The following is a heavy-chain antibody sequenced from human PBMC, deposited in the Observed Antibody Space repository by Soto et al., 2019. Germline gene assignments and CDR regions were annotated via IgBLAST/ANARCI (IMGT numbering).Heavy chain of an antibody. CDR3: VRARSLWFRDY. V-gene: IGHV3-74*01. CDR1: GFTFSTYC. D-gene: IGHD3-10*01. CDR2: IRPDGSGA. Sequence: EVQLVESGGGLVQPGGSLRLSCAASGFTFSTYCMHCVRQAPGKGLVWVARIRPDGSGATYADSVKGRFTISRDNAKDTLYLQMNSLRAEDTAVYYCVRARSLWFRDYWGQGTLVTVSS. J-gene: IGHJ4*02.